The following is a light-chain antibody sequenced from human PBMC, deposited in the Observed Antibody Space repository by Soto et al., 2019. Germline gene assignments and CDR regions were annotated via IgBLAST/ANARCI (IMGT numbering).Light chain of an antibody. CDR3: QQYNDWPRT. CDR1: QSVSYN. V-gene: IGKV3D-15*01. J-gene: IGKJ3*01. Sequence: EIVMTRSPATLSVSPGERATLSCRASQSVSYNLAWYQQKPGQAPRLLLYGLSTRATGIPARFSSSGSGTEFTLTISSTQSEDFAIYYCQQYNDWPRTFGPGTKVDFK. CDR2: GLS.